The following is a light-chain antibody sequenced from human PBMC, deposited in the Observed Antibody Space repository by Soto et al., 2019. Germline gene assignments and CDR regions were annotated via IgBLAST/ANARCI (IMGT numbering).Light chain of an antibody. CDR1: QSVSSY. Sequence: EIVLTQSPATLSLSPGERATLSCRASQSVSSYLAWYQQKPGQAPRLLIYDASNRATGIPARFSGSGSGTDFTLTISSLEPEDFAVYYCQQRSNWPLTFGRGTKVDIX. J-gene: IGKJ3*01. CDR3: QQRSNWPLT. CDR2: DAS. V-gene: IGKV3-11*01.